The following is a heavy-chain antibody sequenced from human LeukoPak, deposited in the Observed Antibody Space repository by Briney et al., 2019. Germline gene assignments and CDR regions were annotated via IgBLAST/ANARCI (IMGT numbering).Heavy chain of an antibody. Sequence: GGSLRLSCAASGFTFSSYGMHWVRQAQGKGLEWVAVIYSGGSEYYADSVKGRFTISRDTFKNRLYLQMNSLRAEDTAVYYCARDMAGDYYDSGSFGYFDYWGQGTLVTVSS. J-gene: IGHJ4*02. CDR2: IYSGGSE. CDR1: GFTFSSYG. D-gene: IGHD3-22*01. V-gene: IGHV3-NL1*01. CDR3: ARDMAGDYYDSGSFGYFDY.